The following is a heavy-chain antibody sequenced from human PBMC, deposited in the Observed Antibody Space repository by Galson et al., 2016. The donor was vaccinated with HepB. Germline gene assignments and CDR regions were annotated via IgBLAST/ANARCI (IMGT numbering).Heavy chain of an antibody. CDR3: VLWCGSFPWYFDF. Sequence: SLRLSCAGSGFTFGSYPMSWVRQAPGKGLEWVSAVSGSGSSTYYADSVKGRFTISRDNSKNTLYLQMNSLRAEDTAVYNCVLWCGSFPWYFDFWGRGTLVTVSS. J-gene: IGHJ2*01. V-gene: IGHV3-23*01. D-gene: IGHD1-26*01. CDR2: VSGSGSST. CDR1: GFTFGSYP.